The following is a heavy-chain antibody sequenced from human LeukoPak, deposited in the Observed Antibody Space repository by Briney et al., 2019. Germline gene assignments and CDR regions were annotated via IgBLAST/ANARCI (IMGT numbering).Heavy chain of an antibody. D-gene: IGHD6-6*01. CDR1: GGSISSSSYY. J-gene: IGHJ6*03. CDR2: IYYSGST. Sequence: SETLSLTCTVSGGSISSSSYYWGWIRQPPGKGLKWIGSIYYSGSTYYNPSLKSRVTISVDTSKNQFSLKLSSVTAADTAVYYCARGPYSSSSMYRMDVWGKGNPGHRLL. V-gene: IGHV4-39*07. CDR3: ARGPYSSSSMYRMDV.